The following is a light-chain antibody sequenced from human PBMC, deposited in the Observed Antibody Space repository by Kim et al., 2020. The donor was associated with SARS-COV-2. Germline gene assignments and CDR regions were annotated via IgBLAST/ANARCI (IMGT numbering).Light chain of an antibody. V-gene: IGLV2-14*03. CDR1: SSDVGGYNY. J-gene: IGLJ1*01. CDR2: DVS. Sequence: QSALTQPASVSGSPGQSITISCTGTSSDVGGYNYVSWYQHHPEKAPKLMIHDVSKRPSGVANRFSGSKSGNTASLTISGLQAEDEADYYCSSYVSGSRYVFGTGTKVTVL. CDR3: SSYVSGSRYV.